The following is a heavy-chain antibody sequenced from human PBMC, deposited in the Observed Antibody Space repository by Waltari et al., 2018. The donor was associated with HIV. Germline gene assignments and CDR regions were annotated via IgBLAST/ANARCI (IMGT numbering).Heavy chain of an antibody. CDR1: GFPCSSYW. J-gene: IGHJ5*02. CDR2: IKADGSEN. D-gene: IGHD1-26*01. V-gene: IGHV3-7*01. CDR3: ARVSGTLFS. Sequence: EVQLVASGGGLVQPGGYLRLSGEAPGFPCSSYWMSWVRQAPGKGLEWVANIKADGSENNYVDSVKGRFTISRDNAKNSLYLLMNSLRAEDTAVYYCARVSGTLFSWGQGTLVTVSS.